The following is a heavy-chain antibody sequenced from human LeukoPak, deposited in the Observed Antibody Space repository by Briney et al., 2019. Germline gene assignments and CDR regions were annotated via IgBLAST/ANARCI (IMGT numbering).Heavy chain of an antibody. D-gene: IGHD2-2*01. V-gene: IGHV4-38-2*01. CDR3: ARQIDREVPVDSDL. CDR2: IYHNGET. CDR1: GHSISSNYY. J-gene: IGHJ5*02. Sequence: PSETLSLTCAVSGHSISSNYYWGWIRQPPGKGLEWIGSIYHNGETYYSPSLKSRVTMSVDTSKNQFSLKLNSVTAADTAVYYCARQIDREVPVDSDLWGQGTLVTVSS.